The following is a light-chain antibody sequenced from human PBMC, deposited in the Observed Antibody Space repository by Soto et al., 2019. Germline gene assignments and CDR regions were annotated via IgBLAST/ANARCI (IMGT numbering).Light chain of an antibody. CDR2: DVS. CDR1: SSDVDGYNY. CDR3: CSYAGSYGVV. Sequence: QSALTQPRSVSGSPGQSVTISCTGTSSDVDGYNYVSWYQQHPGKAPKLMIYDVSKRPSGVPDRFSGSRSGNTASLTISGLHAEDEADYYCCSYAGSYGVVFGGGTKLTVL. V-gene: IGLV2-11*01. J-gene: IGLJ2*01.